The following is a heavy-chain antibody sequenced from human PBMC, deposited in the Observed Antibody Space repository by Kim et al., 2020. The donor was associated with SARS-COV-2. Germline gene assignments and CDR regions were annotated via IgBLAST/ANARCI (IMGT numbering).Heavy chain of an antibody. J-gene: IGHJ4*02. D-gene: IGHD6-19*01. V-gene: IGHV3-23*05. CDR3: AKDHPSSGWPTFDS. CDR2: VNNNNIP. Sequence: GGSLRLSCAASGFTFSRRAMSWVRQVPGKGLEWIASVNNNNIPYYADSVKGRFTVSRDFTKDTLYLQMNSLRADDTALYYCAKDHPSSGWPTFDSWCQGTLVAVSS. CDR1: GFTFSRRA.